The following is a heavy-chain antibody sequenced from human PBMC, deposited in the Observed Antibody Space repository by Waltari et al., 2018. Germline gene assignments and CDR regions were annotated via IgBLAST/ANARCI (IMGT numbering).Heavy chain of an antibody. D-gene: IGHD6-13*01. CDR1: GYTFSDHY. CDR3: ATQQQSWLINAMDV. J-gene: IGHJ6*02. Sequence: QVQLVQSGAEVKKPGASVKVSCKASGYTFSDHYINWVRQAPGQGLEGVGRLLPTSGGTNYAHNFQGRVTMTSDTSISTAYMDLNSLKYDDTATYYCATQQQSWLINAMDVWGQGTTVTVSS. CDR2: LLPTSGGT. V-gene: IGHV1-2*06.